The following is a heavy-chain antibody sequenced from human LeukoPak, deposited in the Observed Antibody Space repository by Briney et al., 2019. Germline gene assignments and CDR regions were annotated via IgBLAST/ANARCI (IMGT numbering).Heavy chain of an antibody. D-gene: IGHD3-16*02. V-gene: IGHV3-23*01. J-gene: IGHJ4*02. CDR3: ARGFPLDYDYVWGSYRPYYFDC. CDR1: GFTFSSYA. CDR2: ISGSGGST. Sequence: PGGSLRLSCAASGFTFSSYAMSWVRQAPGKGLEWVSAISGSGGSTYYADSVKGRFTISRDNSKNTLYLQMNSLRAEDTAVYYCARGFPLDYDYVWGSYRPYYFDCWGQGTLVTVSS.